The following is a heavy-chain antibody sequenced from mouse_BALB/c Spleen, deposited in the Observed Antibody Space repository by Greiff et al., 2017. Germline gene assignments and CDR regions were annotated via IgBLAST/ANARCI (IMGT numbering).Heavy chain of an antibody. CDR2: ISTYYGNT. J-gene: IGHJ3*01. Sequence: QVQLQQSGPELVRPGVSVKISCKGSGYTFTDYAMHRVKQSHAKSLEWIGVISTYYGNTNYNQKFKGKATMTVDKSSSTAYMELARLTSEDSAIYYCASGGSSYRFAYWGQGTLVTVSA. CDR3: ASGGSSYRFAY. V-gene: IGHV1-67*01. D-gene: IGHD1-1*01. CDR1: GYTFTDYA.